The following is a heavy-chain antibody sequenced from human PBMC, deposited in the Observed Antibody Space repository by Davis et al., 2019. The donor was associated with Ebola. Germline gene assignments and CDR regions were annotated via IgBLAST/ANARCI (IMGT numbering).Heavy chain of an antibody. V-gene: IGHV3-21*04. CDR1: GIAFSDYG. CDR2: ISSSSSYI. Sequence: GGSLRLSCEASGIAFSDYGMNWVRQAPGKGLEWVSSISSSSSYIYYADSVKGRFTISRDNTRDSLYLQMNNLRAEDTAVYYCARDPAFSSFDYWGQGALVTVSS. D-gene: IGHD6-6*01. J-gene: IGHJ4*02. CDR3: ARDPAFSSFDY.